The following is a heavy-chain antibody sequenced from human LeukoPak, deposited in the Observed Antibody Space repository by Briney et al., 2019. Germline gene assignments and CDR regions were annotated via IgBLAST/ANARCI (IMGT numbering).Heavy chain of an antibody. J-gene: IGHJ4*02. CDR1: GGSIISYY. Sequence: PSETLSLTCTVSGGSIISYYWSWIRQPPGKGLEWIGYIHYSGSTKYNPSLKSRVTISVDTSNNHFSLKLSSVTAADTAVYFCARVRPDGYSAYWGQGILVTVSS. CDR3: ARVRPDGYSAY. D-gene: IGHD5-24*01. V-gene: IGHV4-59*01. CDR2: IHYSGST.